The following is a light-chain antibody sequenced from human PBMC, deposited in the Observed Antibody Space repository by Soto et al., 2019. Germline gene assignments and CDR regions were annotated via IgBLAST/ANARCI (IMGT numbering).Light chain of an antibody. V-gene: IGLV2-14*03. J-gene: IGLJ2*01. CDR3: TSWTTSTTMI. Sequence: QSALTQPASVSGSPGKSITISCPGTSSDIGAYNFVSWYQQHPGKAPKLMLYDVNIRPSGVSNRFSGSKSGNTASLTISGLQAEDEADYYCTSWTTSTTMIFGGGTKLTVL. CDR2: DVN. CDR1: SSDIGAYNF.